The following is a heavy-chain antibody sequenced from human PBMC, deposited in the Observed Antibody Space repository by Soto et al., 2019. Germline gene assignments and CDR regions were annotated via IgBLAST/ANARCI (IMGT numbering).Heavy chain of an antibody. CDR2: INPSGGST. J-gene: IGHJ4*02. Sequence: GASVKVSCKASGYTFTSYYMHWVRQAPGRGLEWMGIINPSGGSTSYAQKFQGRVTMTRDTSTSTVYMELSSLRSEDTAVYYCASDYSGYDSLDYWGQGTLVTVSS. CDR3: ASDYSGYDSLDY. CDR1: GYTFTSYY. D-gene: IGHD5-12*01. V-gene: IGHV1-46*01.